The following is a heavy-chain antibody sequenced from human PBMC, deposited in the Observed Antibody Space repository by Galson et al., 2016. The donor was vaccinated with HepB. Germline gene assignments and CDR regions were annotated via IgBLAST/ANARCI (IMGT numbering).Heavy chain of an antibody. D-gene: IGHD1-1*01. CDR3: TRATKTGTTGY. CDR1: GNTFTSDA. J-gene: IGHJ4*02. Sequence: SVKVSCKASGNTFTSDAIHWVRQAPGQGLEWMGWISASNGNTHYSQKFQDRVSITRDTSASTAFMELRSLRSEDTAKYYCTRATKTGTTGYWGQGTLVIVSS. V-gene: IGHV1-3*01. CDR2: ISASNGNT.